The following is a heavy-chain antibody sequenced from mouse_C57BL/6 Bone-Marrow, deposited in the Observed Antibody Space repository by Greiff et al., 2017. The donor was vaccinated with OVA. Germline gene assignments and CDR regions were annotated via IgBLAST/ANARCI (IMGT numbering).Heavy chain of an antibody. Sequence: LVESGAELMKPGASVKLSCKATGYTFTGYWIEWVKQRPGHGLEWIGEILPGSGSTNYNEKFKGKATSTADTSSNTAYMQLSSLTTEDAAIYYCARPSATVVDWYFDVWGTGTTVTVSS. J-gene: IGHJ1*03. D-gene: IGHD1-1*01. V-gene: IGHV1-9*01. CDR2: ILPGSGST. CDR1: GYTFTGYW. CDR3: ARPSATVVDWYFDV.